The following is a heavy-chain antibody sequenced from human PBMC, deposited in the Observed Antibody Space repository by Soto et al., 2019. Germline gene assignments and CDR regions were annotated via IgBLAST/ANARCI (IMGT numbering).Heavy chain of an antibody. V-gene: IGHV3-7*01. Sequence: GGSLRLSCAASGFTFSSYWISWVRQAPGKGLEWVANITQYRSGKNYVDSVKGQFSISNAKAKNSLSLQMNSLRAQDTAVYYCASLPTVTTAGYYYYMDVWGKGTTVTVSS. D-gene: IGHD4-17*01. J-gene: IGHJ6*03. CDR1: GFTFSSYW. CDR3: ASLPTVTTAGYYYYMDV. CDR2: ITQYRSGK.